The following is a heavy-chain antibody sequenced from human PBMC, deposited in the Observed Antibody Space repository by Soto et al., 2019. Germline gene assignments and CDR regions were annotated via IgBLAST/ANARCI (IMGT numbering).Heavy chain of an antibody. CDR3: ARDSQVGATFLFDY. J-gene: IGHJ4*02. V-gene: IGHV3-33*01. Sequence: ESGGGVVQPGRSLRLSCAASGFTFSSYGMHWVRQAPGKGLEWVAVIWYDGSNKYYADSVKGRFTISRDNSKNTLYLQMNSLRAEDTAVYYCARDSQVGATFLFDYWGQGTLVTVSS. D-gene: IGHD1-26*01. CDR1: GFTFSSYG. CDR2: IWYDGSNK.